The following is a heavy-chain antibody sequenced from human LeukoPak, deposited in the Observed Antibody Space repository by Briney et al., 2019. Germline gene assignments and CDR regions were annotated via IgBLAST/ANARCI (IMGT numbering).Heavy chain of an antibody. CDR2: IYSGGST. D-gene: IGHD3-10*01. CDR1: GFTFSSYS. Sequence: PGGSLRLSCAASGFTFSSYSMNWVRQAPGKGLEWVSVIYSGGSTYYADSVKGRFTISRDNSKNTLYLQMNSLRAEDTAVYYCALVRSNAFDIWGQGTMVTVSS. CDR3: ALVRSNAFDI. V-gene: IGHV3-66*01. J-gene: IGHJ3*02.